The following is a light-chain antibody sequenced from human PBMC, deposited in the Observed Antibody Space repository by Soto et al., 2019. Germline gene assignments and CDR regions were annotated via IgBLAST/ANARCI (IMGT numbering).Light chain of an antibody. CDR2: AAS. V-gene: IGKV1D-12*01. CDR3: QQADSLPST. Sequence: IQMTQSPSSVSASVGDTVTITYRASQVMSSWLAWYQQKPGQAPKLLIFAASKLQSGVPSRFSGSGSRTDFTLTISSLQPEDVATYYCQQADSLPSTFGQGTRLEIK. CDR1: QVMSSW. J-gene: IGKJ5*01.